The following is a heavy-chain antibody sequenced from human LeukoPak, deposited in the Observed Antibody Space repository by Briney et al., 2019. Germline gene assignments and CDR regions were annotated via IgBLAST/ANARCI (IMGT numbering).Heavy chain of an antibody. D-gene: IGHD4-17*01. Sequence: PGRSLRLSCAASGFTFSNAWMSWVRQAPGKGLEWVGGIKSKTDSGTTDYAAPVKGRFTISRVDSKITLYLQMNSLKTEDTAVYYCTTGHDYGDYVSYFDYWGQGTLVSVSS. CDR3: TTGHDYGDYVSYFDY. V-gene: IGHV3-15*01. CDR2: IKSKTDSGTT. J-gene: IGHJ4*02. CDR1: GFTFSNAW.